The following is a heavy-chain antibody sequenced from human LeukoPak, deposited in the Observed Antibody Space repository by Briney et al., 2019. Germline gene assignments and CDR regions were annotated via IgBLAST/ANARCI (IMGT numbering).Heavy chain of an antibody. CDR3: AKVRQFTAATGTGLDC. CDR1: GFTFSNYG. D-gene: IGHD6-13*01. CDR2: IWHDGSIK. V-gene: IGHV3-33*03. J-gene: IGHJ4*02. Sequence: GRSLRLSCAASGFTFSNYGMHWVRQTPGKGLDWVAVIWHDGSIKYYADSVRGRFTISRDNSMNTVYLQMNSLRAEGTAVYYCAKVRQFTAATGTGLDCWGQGTLVTVSS.